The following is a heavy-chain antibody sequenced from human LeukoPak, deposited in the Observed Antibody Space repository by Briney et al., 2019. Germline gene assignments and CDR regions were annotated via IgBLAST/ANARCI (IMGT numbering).Heavy chain of an antibody. CDR2: INPNTGDT. Sequence: ASVKVSCKASGYTFTDYYMHWVRRAPGQGLEYMGCINPNTGDTCYAQKFQGRVSVTRDTSISTAYIELTRLRSDDTALYYCARELAVVNPKKAFDYWGQGTLVTVSS. CDR1: GYTFTDYY. J-gene: IGHJ4*02. D-gene: IGHD2-15*01. V-gene: IGHV1-2*02. CDR3: ARELAVVNPKKAFDY.